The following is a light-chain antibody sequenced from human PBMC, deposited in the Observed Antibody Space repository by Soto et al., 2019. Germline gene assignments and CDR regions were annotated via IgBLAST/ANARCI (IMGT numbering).Light chain of an antibody. CDR2: GAS. V-gene: IGKV3-15*01. CDR3: QQYNNWPRT. CDR1: QNIHNH. J-gene: IGKJ1*01. Sequence: EKLMSQSPATLSVSPGEGVTLSCRASQNIHNHMSWFLQKPVQAPRLLIYGASTRATGIPARFSGSGSGTEFTLTISSLQSEDFAVYYCQQYNNWPRTFGQGTKVDIK.